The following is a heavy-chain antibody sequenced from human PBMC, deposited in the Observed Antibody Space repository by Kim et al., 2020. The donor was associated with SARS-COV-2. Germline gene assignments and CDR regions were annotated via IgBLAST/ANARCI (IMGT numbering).Heavy chain of an antibody. J-gene: IGHJ4*02. V-gene: IGHV3-33*01. Sequence: YADSVKGTFTISRDKSKNTLYLQMNRLRAEDTAVYYCAREGTSTESGIDYWGQGTLVTVSS. D-gene: IGHD1-26*01. CDR3: AREGTSTESGIDY.